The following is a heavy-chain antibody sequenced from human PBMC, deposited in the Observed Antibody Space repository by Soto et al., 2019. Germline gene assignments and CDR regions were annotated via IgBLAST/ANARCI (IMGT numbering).Heavy chain of an antibody. CDR2: TYYRSKWYN. J-gene: IGHJ3*02. V-gene: IGHV6-1*01. CDR1: GDSVSSNSAA. D-gene: IGHD6-19*01. Sequence: SQTLSLTCAISGDSVSSNSAAWNWVRQSPSRGLEWLGRTYYRSKWYNDYAVSVKSRITINPVTSKNQFSLQLNSVTPEDTAVYYCARGNSSGCPVCFSGRFYSSAIEAFDIWGKGTRVTVSS. CDR3: ARGNSSGCPVCFSGRFYSSAIEAFDI.